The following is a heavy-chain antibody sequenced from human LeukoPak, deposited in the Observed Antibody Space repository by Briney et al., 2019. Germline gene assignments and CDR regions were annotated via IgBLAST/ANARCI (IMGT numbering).Heavy chain of an antibody. CDR1: GGSISSYY. J-gene: IGHJ4*02. D-gene: IGHD6-13*01. V-gene: IGHV4-4*07. CDR2: IYTSGST. CDR3: ARVYSSSWHLYYFDY. Sequence: SETLSLTCTVSGGSISSYYWSWIRQPAGKGLEWIGRIYTSGSTNYNPSLKSRATMSVDTSKNQFSLKLSSVTAADTAVYYCARVYSSSWHLYYFDYWGQGTLVTVSS.